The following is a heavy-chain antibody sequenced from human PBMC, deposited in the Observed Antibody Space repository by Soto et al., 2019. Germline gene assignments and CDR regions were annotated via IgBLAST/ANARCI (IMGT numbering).Heavy chain of an antibody. CDR3: VRDYDSSGYNSDY. J-gene: IGHJ4*02. CDR2: INSEGTGT. Sequence: GGSLRLSCAASGFTFSSYWMHWVRQVPGKGLVWVSRINSEGTGTIYADSVKGRFTISRDNAKNTLYLQMNSLRAEDTAVCYCVRDYDSSGYNSDYWGQGTPVTVSS. V-gene: IGHV3-74*01. D-gene: IGHD3-22*01. CDR1: GFTFSSYW.